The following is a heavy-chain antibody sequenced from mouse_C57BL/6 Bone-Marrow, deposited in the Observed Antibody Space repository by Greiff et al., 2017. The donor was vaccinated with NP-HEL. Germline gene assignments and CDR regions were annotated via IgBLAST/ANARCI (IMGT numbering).Heavy chain of an antibody. Sequence: VQLQQPGAELVKPGASVKLPCKASGYTFTSYWMHWVKQRPGQGLEWIGMIHPNSGSTNYNEKFKSKATLTVDKSSSTAYMQLSSLTSEDSAVYYCARWAAQATFDYWGQGTTLTVSS. CDR2: IHPNSGST. D-gene: IGHD3-2*02. J-gene: IGHJ2*01. V-gene: IGHV1-64*01. CDR1: GYTFTSYW. CDR3: ARWAAQATFDY.